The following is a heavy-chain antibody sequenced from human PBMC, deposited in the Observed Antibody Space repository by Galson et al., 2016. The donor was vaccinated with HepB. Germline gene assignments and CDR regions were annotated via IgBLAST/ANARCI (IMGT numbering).Heavy chain of an antibody. CDR3: AQSSYDYVWGSYRFDS. Sequence: LRLPCSASAFAFSSYAMHCFRRAPAERREGVAGITYDGSNTYYAHSLKGRSTISRDKSKNTLYLQMNSLTAEDTAIYYCAQSSYDYVWGSYRFDSWGQGTLVTVSS. CDR1: AFAFSSYA. J-gene: IGHJ4*02. D-gene: IGHD3-16*02. V-gene: IGHV3-30-3*01. CDR2: ITYDGSNT.